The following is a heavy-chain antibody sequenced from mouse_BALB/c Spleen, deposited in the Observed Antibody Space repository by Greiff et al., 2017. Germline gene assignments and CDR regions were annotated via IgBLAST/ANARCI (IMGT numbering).Heavy chain of an antibody. D-gene: IGHD4-1*01. V-gene: IGHV1-55*01. J-gene: IGHJ4*01. CDR2: IYPGSGST. CDR3: ARWEISMDY. CDR1: GYNFTSYW. Sequence: QVHVKQPGAELVKPGTSVKLSCKASGYNFTSYWINWVKLRPGQGLEWIGDIYPGSGSTNYNEKFKSKATLTVDTSSSTAYMQLSSLASEDSALYYCARWEISMDYWGQGTSVTVSS.